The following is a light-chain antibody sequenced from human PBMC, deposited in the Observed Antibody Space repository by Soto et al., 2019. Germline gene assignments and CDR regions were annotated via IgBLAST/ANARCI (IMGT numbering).Light chain of an antibody. J-gene: IGLJ2*01. CDR1: SSNIGTNT. V-gene: IGLV1-44*01. CDR2: NTN. CDR3: AAGGGSLDGVL. Sequence: QSVLTQPPSASGTPGQRVTISCSGSSSNIGTNTVNWYQQFPGSAPQLLLYNTNQRPSEVPGRFSGSKSGTSASLAISGLLSDDDAADYCAAGGGSLDGVLFGGGTKLTVL.